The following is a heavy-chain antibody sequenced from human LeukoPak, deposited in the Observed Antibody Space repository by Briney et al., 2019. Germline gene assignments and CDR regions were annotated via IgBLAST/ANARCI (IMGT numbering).Heavy chain of an antibody. CDR2: IGSSRSYI. CDR3: ATGYSASKRSYFYYMDV. D-gene: IGHD5-12*01. V-gene: IGHV3-21*01. CDR1: GFTFSSYS. Sequence: PGGSLRLSCAASGFTFSSYSMNWVRQAPGKGREWVSSIGSSRSYIYYADSVKGRFTISRDNAKNSLYLQMNSLRAEDTAVYYCATGYSASKRSYFYYMDVWGKGTTVTVSS. J-gene: IGHJ6*03.